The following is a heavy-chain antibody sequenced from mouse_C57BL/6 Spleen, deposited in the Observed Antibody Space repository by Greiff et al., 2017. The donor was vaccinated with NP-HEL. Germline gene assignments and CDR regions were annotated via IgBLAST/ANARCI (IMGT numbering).Heavy chain of an antibody. CDR2: INPGSGGT. V-gene: IGHV1-54*01. J-gene: IGHJ4*01. CDR1: GYAFTNYL. Sequence: QVQLQQSGAELVRPGTSVKVSCKASGYAFTNYLIEWVKQRPGQGLEWIGVINPGSGGTNYNEKFKGKATLTADKSSSTAYMQLSSLTSEDSAVYFCARFYDYEAMDYWGQGTSVTVSS. D-gene: IGHD2-3*01. CDR3: ARFYDYEAMDY.